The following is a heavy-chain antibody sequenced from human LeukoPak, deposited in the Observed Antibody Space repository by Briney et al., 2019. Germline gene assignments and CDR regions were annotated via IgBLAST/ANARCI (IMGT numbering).Heavy chain of an antibody. J-gene: IGHJ3*02. CDR3: ARRRSGGSYYGFGAFDI. CDR2: IYYSGST. D-gene: IGHD1-26*01. Sequence: SETLSLTCTVSGGSISSYYWSWIRQPPGKGLEWIGYIYYSGSTNYNPSLKSRVTISVDTSKNQFSLKLSSVTAADTAVYYCARRRSGGSYYGFGAFDIWGQGTMVTVSS. V-gene: IGHV4-59*12. CDR1: GGSISSYY.